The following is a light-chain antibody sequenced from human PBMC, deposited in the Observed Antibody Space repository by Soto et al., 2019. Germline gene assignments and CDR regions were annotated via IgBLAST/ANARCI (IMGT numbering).Light chain of an antibody. CDR2: AAS. CDR3: QQSYSTPWT. J-gene: IGKJ1*01. CDR1: QSISSY. V-gene: IGKV1-39*01. Sequence: DIQMTQSPSSLSASVGDRVTITCRASQSISSYLNWYQQKPGKAPKLLIYAASSLQSGVPSRFSGSGSWTDFTRTISSLQPEDFATYYFQQSYSTPWTFGQGTKVEIK.